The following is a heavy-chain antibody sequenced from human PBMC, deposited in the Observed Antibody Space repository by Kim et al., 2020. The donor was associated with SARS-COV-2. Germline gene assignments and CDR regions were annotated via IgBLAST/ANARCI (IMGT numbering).Heavy chain of an antibody. J-gene: IGHJ4*02. Sequence: SETLSLTCTVSGGSISSSSYYWGWIRQPPGKGLEWIGSIYYSGSTYYNPSLKSRVTISVDTSKNQFSLKLSSVTAADTAVYYCARLRYYGSGTPFRFDYWGQGTLVTVSS. CDR2: IYYSGST. D-gene: IGHD3-10*01. CDR3: ARLRYYGSGTPFRFDY. V-gene: IGHV4-39*01. CDR1: GGSISSSSYY.